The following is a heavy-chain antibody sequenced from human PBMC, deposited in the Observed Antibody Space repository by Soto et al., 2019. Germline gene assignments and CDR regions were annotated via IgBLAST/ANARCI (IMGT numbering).Heavy chain of an antibody. CDR1: GGSLSGYY. J-gene: IGHJ4*02. Sequence: QVHLQPWGAGLLKPSETLSLTCAVYGGSLSGYYWSWIRQPPGKGLEWIGEVNPSGSTNYTPSLKSRVTMSGDTPKNQFSLKLISVTAADTAVYYCARGRDGGAANWGQGNLVTVSS. CDR3: ARGRDGGAAN. D-gene: IGHD4-17*01. V-gene: IGHV4-34*01. CDR2: VNPSGST.